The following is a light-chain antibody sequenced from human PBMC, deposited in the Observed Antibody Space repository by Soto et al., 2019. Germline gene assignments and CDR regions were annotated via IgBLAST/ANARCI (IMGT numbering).Light chain of an antibody. J-gene: IGLJ3*02. CDR2: EVS. CDR3: LSYTSANTRV. Sequence: QSALTQPPSASGSPGQSVTISCTGTSSDVGGYNYVSWYQQHPGKAPKLMIYEVSKRPSGVSNRFSGSKSGNTASLTISGLQAEDEADYYCLSYTSANTRVFGGGTKLTVL. CDR1: SSDVGGYNY. V-gene: IGLV2-14*01.